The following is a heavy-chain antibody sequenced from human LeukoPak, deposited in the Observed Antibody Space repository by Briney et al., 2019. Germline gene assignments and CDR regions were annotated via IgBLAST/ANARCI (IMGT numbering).Heavy chain of an antibody. CDR1: GGSISSSSYY. Sequence: PSETLSLTCTVSGGSISSSSYYWGWIRQPPGKGLEWIGTVYYTGTTYYSPSLQSRVTISVDTSKNQFSLRLSSVTDADTAVYYCGRQWLLYYSDYWGQGTLATVSS. V-gene: IGHV4-39*07. D-gene: IGHD6-19*01. CDR2: VYYTGTT. J-gene: IGHJ4*02. CDR3: GRQWLLYYSDY.